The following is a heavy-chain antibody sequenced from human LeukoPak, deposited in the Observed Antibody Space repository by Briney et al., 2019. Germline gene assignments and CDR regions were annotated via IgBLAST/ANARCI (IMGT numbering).Heavy chain of an antibody. CDR3: ARDQDYSKFWENWFDP. V-gene: IGHV3-23*01. D-gene: IGHD4-11*01. Sequence: GGSLRLSCAASGFTFSSYAMSWVRQAPGKGLEWVSAISGSGGSTYYADSVKGRFTISRDNSKNTLYLQMNSLRAEDTAVYYCARDQDYSKFWENWFDPWGQGTLVTVSS. CDR1: GFTFSSYA. J-gene: IGHJ5*02. CDR2: ISGSGGST.